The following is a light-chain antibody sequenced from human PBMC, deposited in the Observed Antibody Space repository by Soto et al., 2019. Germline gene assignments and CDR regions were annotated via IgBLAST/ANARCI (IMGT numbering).Light chain of an antibody. CDR3: SSFTGGATWV. V-gene: IGLV2-14*01. CDR2: GVS. J-gene: IGLJ3*02. Sequence: QSVLTQPPSVSGSPGQSITISCTGTSSDVVGHNFVSWYQQHPGRAPKVLIYGVSNRPSGVSNKFSGSKSGNTASLSISGLQAADEADYYCSSFTGGATWVFGGGTKLTVL. CDR1: SSDVVGHNF.